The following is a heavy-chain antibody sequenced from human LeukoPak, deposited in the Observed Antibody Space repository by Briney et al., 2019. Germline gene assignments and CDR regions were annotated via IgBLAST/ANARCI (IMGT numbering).Heavy chain of an antibody. CDR3: AGEAMAANWFDP. D-gene: IGHD5-18*01. V-gene: IGHV3-30*03. J-gene: IGHJ5*02. Sequence: GGSLRLSCAASGFTFSSYGMHWVRQAPGKGLEWVAVISYDGSNKYYADSVKGRFTISRDNSKNTLYLQMNSLRAEDTAVYYCAGEAMAANWFDPWGQGTLVTVSS. CDR2: ISYDGSNK. CDR1: GFTFSSYG.